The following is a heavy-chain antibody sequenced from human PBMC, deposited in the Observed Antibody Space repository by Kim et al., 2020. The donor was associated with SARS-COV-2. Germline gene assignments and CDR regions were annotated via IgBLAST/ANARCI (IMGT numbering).Heavy chain of an antibody. D-gene: IGHD2-15*01. V-gene: IGHV3-23*01. Sequence: RFTISRDNSKNTLYLQMNSLRAEDTAVYYCAKDRVLGYCSGGSCYPWFDPWGQGTLVTVSS. CDR3: AKDRVLGYCSGGSCYPWFDP. J-gene: IGHJ5*02.